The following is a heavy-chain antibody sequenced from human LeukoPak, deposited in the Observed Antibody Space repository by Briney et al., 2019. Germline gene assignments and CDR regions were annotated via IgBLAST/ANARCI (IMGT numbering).Heavy chain of an antibody. Sequence: PGGSLRLSCAASGFTLSSYWMHWVRPAPGKGLAWVSGADGDGGTTTYADSVKGRFTISRDNAKNTLYLQMNSLKAEDTAVYYCTRDWRNGGMDVWGQGTTVTVSS. V-gene: IGHV3-74*01. CDR1: GFTLSSYW. D-gene: IGHD3-3*01. CDR2: ADGDGGTT. CDR3: TRDWRNGGMDV. J-gene: IGHJ6*02.